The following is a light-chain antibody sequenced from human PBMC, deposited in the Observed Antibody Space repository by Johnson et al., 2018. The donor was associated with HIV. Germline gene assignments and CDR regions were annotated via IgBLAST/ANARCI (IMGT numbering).Light chain of an antibody. J-gene: IGLJ1*01. CDR1: SSNIGNNY. CDR3: GTWDSSLSAGGV. V-gene: IGLV1-51*01. CDR2: DNN. Sequence: QLVLTQPPSVSAAPGQKVTISCSGSSSNIGNNYVSWYQQLPGTAPKLLIYDNNKRPSGIPDRFSGSKSGTSATLGITGLQTGDEADYYCGTWDSSLSAGGVFGTGTKVTVV.